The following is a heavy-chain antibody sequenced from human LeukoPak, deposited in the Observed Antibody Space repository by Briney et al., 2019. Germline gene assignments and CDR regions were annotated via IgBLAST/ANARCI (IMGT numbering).Heavy chain of an antibody. D-gene: IGHD5-18*01. CDR1: GFTVSSNY. Sequence: PGGSLRLSCAASGFTVSSNYMSWVRQAPGKGLEWVSVIYSGGSTYYADSVKGRFTISRDNSKSTLYLQLNGLRGEDTAIYYCAKDLSYGFDYWGQGTLVTVSS. CDR3: AKDLSYGFDY. J-gene: IGHJ4*02. V-gene: IGHV3-53*01. CDR2: IYSGGST.